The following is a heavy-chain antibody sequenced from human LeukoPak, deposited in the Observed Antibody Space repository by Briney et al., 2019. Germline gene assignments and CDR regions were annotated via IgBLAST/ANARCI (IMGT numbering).Heavy chain of an antibody. V-gene: IGHV3-7*01. J-gene: IGHJ6*03. CDR3: ARSGRGVDSFYFYMDV. CDR1: GFTFSTYW. Sequence: GGSLRLSCAASGFTFSTYWMSWVRQTPGKGLEWVANIKEDGSRQYYVDSVKGRFTISRDNAKNSLYLQMNSLRVEDTAVYYCARSGRGVDSFYFYMDVWGKGTTVTVSS. CDR2: IKEDGSRQ. D-gene: IGHD3-10*01.